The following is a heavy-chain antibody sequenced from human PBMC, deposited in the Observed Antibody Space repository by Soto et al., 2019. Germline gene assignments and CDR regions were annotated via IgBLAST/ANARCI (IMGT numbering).Heavy chain of an antibody. J-gene: IGHJ6*02. Sequence: SVKVSCKASGGTFSSYAISWVRQAPGQGLEWMGGIIPIFGTANYAQKFQGRVTITADESTSTAYMELSSLRSEDTAVYYCARVLGYSYVDYYGMDVWGQGTTVTVSS. CDR3: ARVLGYSYVDYYGMDV. D-gene: IGHD5-18*01. V-gene: IGHV1-69*13. CDR2: IIPIFGTA. CDR1: GGTFSSYA.